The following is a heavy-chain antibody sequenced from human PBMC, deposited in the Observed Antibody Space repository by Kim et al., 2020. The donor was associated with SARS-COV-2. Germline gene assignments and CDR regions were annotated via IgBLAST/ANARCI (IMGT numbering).Heavy chain of an antibody. CDR2: IYYSGST. Sequence: SETLSLTCTVSGGSISSGGYYWSWIRQHPGKGLEWIGYIYYSGSTYYNPSLKSRVTISVDTSKNQFSLKLSSVTAADTAVYYCAREKYYYDSSGYYLRRYFDYWGQGTLVTVSS. CDR1: GGSISSGGYY. J-gene: IGHJ4*02. D-gene: IGHD3-22*01. V-gene: IGHV4-31*03. CDR3: AREKYYYDSSGYYLRRYFDY.